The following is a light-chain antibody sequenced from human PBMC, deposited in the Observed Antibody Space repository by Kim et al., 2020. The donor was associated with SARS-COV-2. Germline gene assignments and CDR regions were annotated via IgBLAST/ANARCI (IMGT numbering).Light chain of an antibody. V-gene: IGKV1D-13*01. CDR2: DAS. J-gene: IGKJ4*01. Sequence: AIQLTQSPSSLSASVGDRVTITCRASQGINSALAWYQQKPGKPPRFLMYDASSLENGVPSRFSGSGSGTDFTLTISNLQPEDFATYYCQQFNNYPLTVGGGTKVDIK. CDR1: QGINSA. CDR3: QQFNNYPLT.